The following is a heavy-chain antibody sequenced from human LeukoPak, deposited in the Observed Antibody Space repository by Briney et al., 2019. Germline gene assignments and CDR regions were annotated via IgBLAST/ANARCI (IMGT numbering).Heavy chain of an antibody. CDR1: GFTFNDFA. Sequence: GGSLRLSCAASGFTFNDFAMTWVRQAPGKGLEWVSTIADAGTYYADSVKGRFIISRDNSKNMLYLQLNSLRADDTAMYYCAGNLGPFDVRGHGTMVTVSS. D-gene: IGHD3-16*01. CDR3: AGNLGPFDV. V-gene: IGHV3-23*01. CDR2: IADAGT. J-gene: IGHJ3*01.